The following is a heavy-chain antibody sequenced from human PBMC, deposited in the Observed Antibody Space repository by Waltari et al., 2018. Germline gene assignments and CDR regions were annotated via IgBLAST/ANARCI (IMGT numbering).Heavy chain of an antibody. Sequence: EVQLVESGGGLVQPGRSLRLSCAASGFTFDDYGMHWVRQAPGKGLEWVSGISWNSGSIGYADSVKGRFTISRDNARNSLYLQMNSLRAEDMALYYCAKDGGDGDYYDSSGYFDHWGQGTLVTVSS. J-gene: IGHJ4*02. CDR3: AKDGGDGDYYDSSGYFDH. D-gene: IGHD3-22*01. V-gene: IGHV3-9*03. CDR2: ISWNSGSI. CDR1: GFTFDDYG.